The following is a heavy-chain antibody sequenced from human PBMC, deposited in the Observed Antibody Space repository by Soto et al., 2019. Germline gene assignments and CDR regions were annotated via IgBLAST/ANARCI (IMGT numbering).Heavy chain of an antibody. CDR1: GGSISGFS. D-gene: IGHD6-19*01. V-gene: IGHV4-59*01. Sequence: QLQLQESGPRLVKPSETLSLTCSVSGGSISGFSWSWVRQPPGKALEWIGHISYIGNTNYYPSLQRRVTMSVDTSKNQFSRKLSSVTTAATAVYYCTRVARVGIKQWLPYWGKGTMVSVSS. CDR2: ISYIGNT. CDR3: TRVARVGIKQWLPY. J-gene: IGHJ4*02.